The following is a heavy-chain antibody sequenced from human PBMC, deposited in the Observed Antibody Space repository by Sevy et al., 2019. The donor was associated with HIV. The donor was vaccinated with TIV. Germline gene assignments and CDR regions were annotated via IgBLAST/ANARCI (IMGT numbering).Heavy chain of an antibody. CDR2: ISSNGGST. CDR1: GFTFSSYA. D-gene: IGHD5-12*01. CDR3: ARGGVATIINDAFDI. Sequence: GGSLRLSCAASGFTFSSYAIHWVRQAPGKGLEYVSAISSNGGSTYYADFMKGRFTISRDNSKNTPYLQMGRLRAEDMAVYYCARGGVATIINDAFDIWGQGTMVTVSS. V-gene: IGHV3-64*02. J-gene: IGHJ3*02.